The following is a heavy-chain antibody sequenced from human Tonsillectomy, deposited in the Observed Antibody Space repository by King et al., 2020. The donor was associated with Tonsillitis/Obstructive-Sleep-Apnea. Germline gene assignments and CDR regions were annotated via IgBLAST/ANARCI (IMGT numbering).Heavy chain of an antibody. J-gene: IGHJ6*03. CDR1: GGSFSGYY. CDR3: ARVSEYQLLDIRYYYYYYMDV. Sequence: VQLQQWGAGLLKPSETLSLTCAVYGGSFSGYYWSWIRQPPGKGLEWIGEINHSGSTNYNPSLKSRVTISVDTSKNQFSLKLSSVTAADTAVYYCARVSEYQLLDIRYYYYYYMDVWGKGTTVTVSS. D-gene: IGHD2-2*01. CDR2: INHSGST. V-gene: IGHV4-34*01.